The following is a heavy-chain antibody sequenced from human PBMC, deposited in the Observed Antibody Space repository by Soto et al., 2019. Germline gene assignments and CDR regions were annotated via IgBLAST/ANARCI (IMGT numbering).Heavy chain of an antibody. CDR1: GGSISGGTYY. Sequence: QVQLQESGPGPVKPSQTLSLTCTVSGGSISGGTYYWSWIRQHPGKGLEWIGYIYYSGSTYYNPSLKSRVTISVDTSKNQFSLKLSSVTAADTAVYYCARGGGDFWSGYLDYWGQGTLVTVSS. V-gene: IGHV4-31*03. J-gene: IGHJ4*02. D-gene: IGHD3-3*01. CDR3: ARGGGDFWSGYLDY. CDR2: IYYSGST.